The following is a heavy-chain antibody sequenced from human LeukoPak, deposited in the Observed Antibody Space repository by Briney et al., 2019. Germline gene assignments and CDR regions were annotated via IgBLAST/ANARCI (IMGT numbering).Heavy chain of an antibody. D-gene: IGHD6-19*01. V-gene: IGHV4-34*01. CDR1: GGSFSGYY. Sequence: SETLSLTCAVYGGSFSGYYWSWIRQPPGKGLEWIGEINHSGSTNYNPSLKSRVTISVDTSKNQFSLKLSSVTAADTAVYYCARSKYSSGCFDYWGQGTLVNVSS. J-gene: IGHJ4*02. CDR2: INHSGST. CDR3: ARSKYSSGCFDY.